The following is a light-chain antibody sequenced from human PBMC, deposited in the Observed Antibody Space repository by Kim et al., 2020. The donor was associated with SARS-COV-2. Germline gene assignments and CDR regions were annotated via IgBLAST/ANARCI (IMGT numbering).Light chain of an antibody. Sequence: ELVLTQSPGTLSPSPGEGATLSCRASQSVNGRFLAWYQQKPGQAPRLLIYGASTRATGIPDRFSGSGSGTDFTLTISRLEPEDFAMYYCQQYDSSVWTFGQGTKVEIK. CDR2: GAS. J-gene: IGKJ1*01. CDR3: QQYDSSVWT. CDR1: QSVNGRF. V-gene: IGKV3-20*01.